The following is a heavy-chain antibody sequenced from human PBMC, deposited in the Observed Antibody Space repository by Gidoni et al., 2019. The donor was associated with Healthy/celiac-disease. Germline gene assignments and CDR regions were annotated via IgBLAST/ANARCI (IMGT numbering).Heavy chain of an antibody. Sequence: QVQLQQGGAGPLMPSETPSRPRAVYGGPVSGYYCSGIRQPPGKGLERIGEINHSGSTNYNPARKSRVTISVDTSKNQFSLKLSSVTAADTAVYYCARGRYDYVWGSYRYDYYFDYWGQGTLVTVSS. J-gene: IGHJ4*02. V-gene: IGHV4-34*01. D-gene: IGHD3-16*02. CDR1: GGPVSGYY. CDR2: INHSGST. CDR3: ARGRYDYVWGSYRYDYYFDY.